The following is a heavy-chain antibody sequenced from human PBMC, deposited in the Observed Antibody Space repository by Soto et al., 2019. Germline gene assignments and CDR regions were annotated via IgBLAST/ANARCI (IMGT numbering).Heavy chain of an antibody. Sequence: GGSLRLSCAASGFTFSSYGMHWVRQAPGKGLEWVAVISYDGSNKYYADSVEGRFTISRDNTLYLQMNSLRAEDTAVYYCAKGREFDILTGYPLNYYYGMDVWGQGTTVTVSS. CDR3: AKGREFDILTGYPLNYYYGMDV. CDR2: ISYDGSNK. J-gene: IGHJ6*02. CDR1: GFTFSSYG. V-gene: IGHV3-30*18. D-gene: IGHD3-9*01.